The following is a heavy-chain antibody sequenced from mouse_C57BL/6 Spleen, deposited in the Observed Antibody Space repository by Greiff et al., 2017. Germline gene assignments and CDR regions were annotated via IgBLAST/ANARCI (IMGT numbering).Heavy chain of an antibody. Sequence: ESGPGLVKPSQSLSLTCSVTGYSITSGYYWNWIRQFPGNKLEWMGYISYDGSNNYNPSLKNRISITRDTSKNQFFLKLNSVTTEDTATYYCAREGGDDYYFDYWGQGTTLTVSS. CDR2: ISYDGSN. J-gene: IGHJ2*01. V-gene: IGHV3-6*01. D-gene: IGHD2-4*01. CDR3: AREGGDDYYFDY. CDR1: GYSITSGYY.